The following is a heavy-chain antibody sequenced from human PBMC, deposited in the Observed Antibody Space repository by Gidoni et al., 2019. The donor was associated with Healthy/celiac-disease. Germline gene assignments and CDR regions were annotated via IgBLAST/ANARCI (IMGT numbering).Heavy chain of an antibody. Sequence: VRLVQSGGGVVQPGRSLILSGSASGFTFRSYAMHWVRQAPGTGLEWVAVISDDGSNKYYADSVKGRFTSSRDNSKNTVYLQMNSLGAEDTAVYYCARSVDTAMVKVDYWGQGTLVTVSS. CDR1: GFTFRSYA. CDR3: ARSVDTAMVKVDY. V-gene: IGHV3-30-3*01. D-gene: IGHD5-18*01. J-gene: IGHJ4*02. CDR2: ISDDGSNK.